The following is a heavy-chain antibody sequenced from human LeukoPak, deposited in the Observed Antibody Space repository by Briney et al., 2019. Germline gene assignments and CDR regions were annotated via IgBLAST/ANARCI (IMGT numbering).Heavy chain of an antibody. Sequence: GGSLRLSCAASGFTFTSYAMNCVRQAPGKGLEWVAVIWYDGSNKYYAVSVKGRFTISRDNSKNTLYLQMNSLRAEDTAVYYCAKDRQQPALDYWGQGTLVTVSS. D-gene: IGHD6-13*01. CDR3: AKDRQQPALDY. CDR2: IWYDGSNK. CDR1: GFTFTSYA. V-gene: IGHV3-33*06. J-gene: IGHJ4*02.